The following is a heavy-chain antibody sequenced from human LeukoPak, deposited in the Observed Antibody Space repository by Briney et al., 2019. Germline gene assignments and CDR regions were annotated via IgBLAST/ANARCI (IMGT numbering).Heavy chain of an antibody. J-gene: IGHJ4*02. CDR1: GFIFSSYE. CDR2: ITSSGSTI. D-gene: IGHD2-21*02. CDR3: ARVVYCGGDCYSGPLAY. V-gene: IGHV3-48*03. Sequence: GGSLRLSCAASGFIFSSYEMNWVRQAPGKGLEWVAYITSSGSTIYYADSVKGRFTISRDNSKNTVFLQMNSLRAEDTAVYYCARVVYCGGDCYSGPLAYWGQGTLVTVSS.